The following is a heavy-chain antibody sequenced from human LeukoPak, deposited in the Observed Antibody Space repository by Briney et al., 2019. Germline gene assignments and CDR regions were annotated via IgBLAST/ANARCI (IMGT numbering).Heavy chain of an antibody. CDR1: GFTFSSYS. CDR3: ARDRHSSAGY. D-gene: IGHD6-19*01. J-gene: IGHJ4*02. Sequence: GGSLRLSCAASGFTFSSYSMNWVRQAPGKGLEWVSTISSSSSYIYYADSVKGRFTISRDNAKNSLYLQMNSLRAEDTAVYYCARDRHSSAGYWGQGTLVTVSS. V-gene: IGHV3-21*01. CDR2: ISSSSSYI.